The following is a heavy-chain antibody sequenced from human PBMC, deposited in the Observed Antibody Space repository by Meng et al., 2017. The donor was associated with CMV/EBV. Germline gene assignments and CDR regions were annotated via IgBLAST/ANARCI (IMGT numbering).Heavy chain of an antibody. CDR3: AGSRPGGGACDY. CDR1: GASIKNYN. V-gene: IGHV4-4*07. CDR2: IQVIGHT. J-gene: IGHJ4*02. Sequence: QVQQKESGPGLVKPSETLSLPVIVSGASIKNYNWNWVRQPAGQGLEWIGLIQVIGHTVYNPSLKSRVTVSLDASKSQFSLTLNSVTAADTATYYCAGSRPGGGACDYWGQGILVTVSS. D-gene: IGHD3-16*01.